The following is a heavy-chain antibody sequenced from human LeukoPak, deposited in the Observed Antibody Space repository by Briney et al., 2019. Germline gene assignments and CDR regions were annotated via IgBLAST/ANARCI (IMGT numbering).Heavy chain of an antibody. V-gene: IGHV3-66*01. CDR2: IYSGGST. CDR3: AGTDYGDYSTGYYGMDV. Sequence: RGSLRLSSAASGFTASSNYMSSVRQAPGKGLECVSVIYSGGSTYYADSVKGRFTISRDNSKNTLYLQMNSLRAEDTAVYYCAGTDYGDYSTGYYGMDVWGQGTTVTVSS. J-gene: IGHJ6*02. D-gene: IGHD4-17*01. CDR1: GFTASSNY.